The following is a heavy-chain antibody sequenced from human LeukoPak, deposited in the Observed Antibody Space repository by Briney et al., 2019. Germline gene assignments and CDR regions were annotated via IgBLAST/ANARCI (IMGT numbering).Heavy chain of an antibody. CDR3: ARAGRSDYYDSSGYYYGFDWHFDL. CDR1: GGSISSGGYY. J-gene: IGHJ2*01. CDR2: IYYSGST. D-gene: IGHD3-22*01. V-gene: IGHV4-61*08. Sequence: SETLSLTCTVSGGSISSGGYYWSWIRQHPGKGLEWIGYIYYSGSTNYNPSLKSRVTISVDTSKNQFSLKLSSVTAADTAVYYCARAGRSDYYDSSGYYYGFDWHFDLWGRGTLVTVSS.